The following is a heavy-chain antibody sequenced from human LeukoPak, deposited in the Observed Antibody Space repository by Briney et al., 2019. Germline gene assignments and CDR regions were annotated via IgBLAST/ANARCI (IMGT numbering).Heavy chain of an antibody. CDR2: IIPIFTTA. CDR1: GGTFNNYA. V-gene: IGHV1-69*06. CDR3: ARAVQVTTGGLFDY. Sequence: SVKVSCKASGGTFNNYAISWVRQAPGQGLEREGGIIPIFTTANYAQKFQGRVTITADKSTNTAYMELSSLRSDDTVVYYCARAVQVTTGGLFDYWGQGTLVTVSS. D-gene: IGHD4-17*01. J-gene: IGHJ4*02.